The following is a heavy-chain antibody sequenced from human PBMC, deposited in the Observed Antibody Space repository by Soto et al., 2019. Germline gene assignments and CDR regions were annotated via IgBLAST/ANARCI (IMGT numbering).Heavy chain of an antibody. CDR3: ARDPVTTSY. V-gene: IGHV3-21*01. J-gene: IGHJ4*02. Sequence: VKGRFTISRDNAKNSLYLQMNSLRAEDTAVYYCARDPVTTSYWGQGTLVTVSS. D-gene: IGHD4-17*01.